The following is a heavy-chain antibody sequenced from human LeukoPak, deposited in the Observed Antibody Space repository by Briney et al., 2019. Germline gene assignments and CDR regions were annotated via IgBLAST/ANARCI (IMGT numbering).Heavy chain of an antibody. V-gene: IGHV4-59*08. D-gene: IGHD5-24*01. J-gene: IGHJ4*02. CDR3: ARVPRSNMAYFEY. Sequence: SETLSLTCSVSGGSINSYYWSWIRHPPGEGLEWIGNIYYSGSTNYNPSLNSRVTISVDTSKNQFSLKVTSVTAADTAMYYCARVPRSNMAYFEYWGQGALVIVHS. CDR2: IYYSGST. CDR1: GGSINSYY.